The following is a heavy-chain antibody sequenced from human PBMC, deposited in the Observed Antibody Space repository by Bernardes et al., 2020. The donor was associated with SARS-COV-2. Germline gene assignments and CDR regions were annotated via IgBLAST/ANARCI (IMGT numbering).Heavy chain of an antibody. Sequence: ASVKVSCKASGYTFTGYYMHWVRQAPGQGLEWMGWINPNSGGTNYAQKFQGRVTMTRDTSISTAYMELSRLRSDDTAVYYCARDRSPPVYTMEGDFWSGYYGVMDVWGQGTTVTVSS. V-gene: IGHV1-2*02. CDR1: GYTFTGYY. CDR3: ARDRSPPVYTMEGDFWSGYYGVMDV. D-gene: IGHD3-3*01. J-gene: IGHJ6*02. CDR2: INPNSGGT.